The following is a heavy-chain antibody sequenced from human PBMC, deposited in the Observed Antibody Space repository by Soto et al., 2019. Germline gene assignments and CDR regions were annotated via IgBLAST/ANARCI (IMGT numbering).Heavy chain of an antibody. CDR1: GGTFSGHA. CDR3: ARGPNWGYRFDS. J-gene: IGHJ4*02. D-gene: IGHD7-27*01. CDR2: LIPLFGTT. V-gene: IGHV1-69*06. Sequence: QVQLVQSGAEVKKPGSSVKVSCEASGGTFSGHAISWVRQAPGQGPEWMGGLIPLFGTTQHAQNFQDRLTITADKSTSTAYMELTSLRFQDTAIYYCARGPNWGYRFDSWGQGTLVTVSS.